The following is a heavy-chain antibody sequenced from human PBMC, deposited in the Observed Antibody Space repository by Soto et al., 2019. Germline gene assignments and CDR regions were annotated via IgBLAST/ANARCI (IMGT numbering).Heavy chain of an antibody. J-gene: IGHJ6*02. D-gene: IGHD3-16*01. V-gene: IGHV3-13*05. CDR1: RFTLSSYD. Sequence: SLRLPWAAYRFTLSSYDMHSVRQATGKGLEWVSAIGTAGDPYYPGSVKGRFTISRDGTTKSVSLQMTSLKREDTGLYYCARETLSYGSAWDVWGQATTVTVS. CDR2: IGTAGDP. CDR3: ARETLSYGSAWDV.